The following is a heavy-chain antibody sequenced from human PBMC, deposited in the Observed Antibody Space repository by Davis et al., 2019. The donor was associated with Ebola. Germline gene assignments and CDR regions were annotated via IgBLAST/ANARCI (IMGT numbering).Heavy chain of an antibody. CDR1: GGSITSRGYY. V-gene: IGHV4-39*01. CDR2: IYYSGST. J-gene: IGHJ4*02. Sequence: PSETLSLTCSVSGGSITSRGYYWGWIRQPPGKGLEWIGSIYYSGSTYYNPSLKSRVTISVDTSKKQFSLKVDSVTAADTAVYYCARQVTVLYLDSWGQGTLVTVSS. D-gene: IGHD4-11*01. CDR3: ARQVTVLYLDS.